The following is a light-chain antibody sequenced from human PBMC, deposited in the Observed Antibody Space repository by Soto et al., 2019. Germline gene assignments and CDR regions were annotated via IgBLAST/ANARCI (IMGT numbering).Light chain of an antibody. J-gene: IGLJ3*02. CDR2: GNS. V-gene: IGLV1-40*01. CDR1: SSNIGAGYD. CDR3: QSYDSSLSAL. Sequence: QSVLTQPPSVSGAPGQWVTISCTGSSSNIGAGYDVHWYQQLPGTAPKLLIYGNSNRPSGVPDRFSGSKSGTSASLAITGLQAEDEADYYCQSYDSSLSALFGGGTKPTVL.